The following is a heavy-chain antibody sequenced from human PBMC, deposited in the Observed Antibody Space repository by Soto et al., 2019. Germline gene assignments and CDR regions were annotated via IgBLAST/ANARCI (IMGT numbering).Heavy chain of an antibody. J-gene: IGHJ3*02. CDR1: GGSISSYY. V-gene: IGHV4-59*01. D-gene: IGHD4-17*01. Sequence: SETLSLTCTVSGGSISSYYWSWIRQPPGKGLEWIGYIYYSGSTNYNPSLKSRVTISVDTSKNQFSLKLSSVTAADTAVYYCARKTYGDYAAFHIWGQGTMVTV. CDR2: IYYSGST. CDR3: ARKTYGDYAAFHI.